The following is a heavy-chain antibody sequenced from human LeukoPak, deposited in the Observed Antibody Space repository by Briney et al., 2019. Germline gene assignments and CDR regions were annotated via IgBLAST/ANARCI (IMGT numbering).Heavy chain of an antibody. Sequence: VASVKVSCKASGGTFSSYAISWVRQAPGQGLEWMGGIIPIFGTANYAQKFQGRVTITADESTSTAYMELSSLRSGDTAVYYCARGGGYCSSTSCVRAFDIWGQGTMVTVSS. CDR1: GGTFSSYA. D-gene: IGHD2-2*01. J-gene: IGHJ3*02. CDR3: ARGGGYCSSTSCVRAFDI. CDR2: IIPIFGTA. V-gene: IGHV1-69*13.